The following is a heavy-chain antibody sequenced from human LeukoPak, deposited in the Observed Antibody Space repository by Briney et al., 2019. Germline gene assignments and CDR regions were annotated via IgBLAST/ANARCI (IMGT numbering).Heavy chain of an antibody. J-gene: IGHJ4*02. D-gene: IGHD6-19*01. CDR2: IRYDGRNK. Sequence: GGSLRLSCAASGFTFSSYGMHWVRQAPGKGREGVAFIRYDGRNKYYADSAKGRFTISRDNSKNTLYLQMNSLRAEDTAVYYCANTPPWLVRGYFDYWGQGTLVTVSS. V-gene: IGHV3-30*02. CDR1: GFTFSSYG. CDR3: ANTPPWLVRGYFDY.